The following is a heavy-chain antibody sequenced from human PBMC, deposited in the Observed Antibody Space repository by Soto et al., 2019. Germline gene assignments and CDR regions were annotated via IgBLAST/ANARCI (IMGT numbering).Heavy chain of an antibody. J-gene: IGHJ4*02. CDR1: GGTFSSYA. CDR2: IIPIFGTA. CDR3: ARGYYYDSSGYFPPVV. D-gene: IGHD3-22*01. Sequence: QVQLVQPGAEVKKPGSSVYVSCKASGGTFSSYAISLVRQAHGQGLEWMGGIIPIFGTANYVQKFQGRVTFTADESTSTAYMELSSLSSEETAVYYCARGYYYDSSGYFPPVVWGQGPQVTVSS. V-gene: IGHV1-69*01.